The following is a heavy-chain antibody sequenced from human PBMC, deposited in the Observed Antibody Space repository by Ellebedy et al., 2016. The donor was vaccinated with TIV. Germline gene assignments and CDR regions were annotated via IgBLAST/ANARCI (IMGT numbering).Heavy chain of an antibody. V-gene: IGHV1-69*06. CDR3: TYGGNRANPEAWDDAFDI. CDR1: GGTFSSYA. Sequence: SVKVSXKASGGTFSSYAISWVRQAPGQGLEWMGGIIPIFGTANYAQKFQGRVTITADKSTSTAYMELSSLRSEDTAVYYCTYGGNRANPEAWDDAFDIWGQGTMVTVSS. D-gene: IGHD4-23*01. J-gene: IGHJ3*02. CDR2: IIPIFGTA.